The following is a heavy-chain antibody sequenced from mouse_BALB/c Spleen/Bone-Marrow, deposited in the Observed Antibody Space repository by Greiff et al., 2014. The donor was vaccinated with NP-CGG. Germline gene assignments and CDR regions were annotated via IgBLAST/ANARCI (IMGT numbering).Heavy chain of an antibody. V-gene: IGHV1-54*01. J-gene: IGHJ4*01. Sequence: VQLQESGAELVRPGTSVKVSCKGSGYAFTNYLIEWVKQRPGQGLEWIGVINSGSGGTKYNEKFKGKATMTADKSSSTAYMQLSRLTSDYSAVYFGRRGISDAMDYWGQGTSVTVSS. CDR1: GYAFTNYL. CDR2: INSGSGGT. CDR3: RRGISDAMDY.